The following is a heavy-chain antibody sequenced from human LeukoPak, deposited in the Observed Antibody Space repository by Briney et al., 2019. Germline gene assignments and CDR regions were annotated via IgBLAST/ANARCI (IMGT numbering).Heavy chain of an antibody. CDR1: GGSISSSSYY. V-gene: IGHV4-39*07. CDR3: ASQGYKGWFDP. J-gene: IGHJ5*02. D-gene: IGHD1-14*01. Sequence: SETLSLTCTVSGGSISSSSYYWGWIRQPPGKGLEWIGRIYTSGSTNYNPSLKSRVTISVDTSKNQFSLKLSSVTAADTAVYYCASQGYKGWFDPWGQGTLVTLSS. CDR2: IYTSGST.